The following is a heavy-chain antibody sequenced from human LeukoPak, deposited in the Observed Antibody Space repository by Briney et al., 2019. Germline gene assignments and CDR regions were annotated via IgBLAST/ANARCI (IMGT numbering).Heavy chain of an antibody. CDR2: ISWNSDTI. Sequence: PDRSLRLSCAASGFNFDDSAMHWVRQAPGKGLEWVSGISWNSDTIAYADSVKGRFTISRDNGKNSLYLQMNSLRADDTALYYCAEAVGYCTNGVCYKYFHHWGQGTLVTVSS. V-gene: IGHV3-9*01. CDR3: AEAVGYCTNGVCYKYFHH. J-gene: IGHJ1*01. D-gene: IGHD2-8*01. CDR1: GFNFDDSA.